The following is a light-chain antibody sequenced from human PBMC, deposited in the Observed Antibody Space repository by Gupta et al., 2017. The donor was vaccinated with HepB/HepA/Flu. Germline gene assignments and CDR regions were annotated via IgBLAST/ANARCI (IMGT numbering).Light chain of an antibody. V-gene: IGLV2-14*03. J-gene: IGLJ2*01. CDR2: NVS. CDR3: SCFSTANTHVI. Sequence: SALTQPASVSGSPGQSITVPCTGTSNDIGNYYSVSWYQQFPGKVPKLILYNVSHRPSGISSRFSGSKSGNTASLTISGLQAEDEADYFCSCFSTANTHVIFGGGTRLT. CDR1: SNDIGNYYS.